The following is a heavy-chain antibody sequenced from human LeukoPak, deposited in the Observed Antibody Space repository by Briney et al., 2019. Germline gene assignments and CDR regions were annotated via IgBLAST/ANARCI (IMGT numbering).Heavy chain of an antibody. D-gene: IGHD6-13*01. CDR3: ARVQQQLLPFDY. CDR1: GGSISSYS. V-gene: IGHV4-59*01. Sequence: ASETLSLTCTVSGGSISSYSWTWIRQPPGKGLEWIGYIHYSGNTNYNPSLKSRVTISIDTSKSQFSLQVSSVTAADTAVYYCARVQQQLLPFDYWGQGILVTVSS. CDR2: IHYSGNT. J-gene: IGHJ4*02.